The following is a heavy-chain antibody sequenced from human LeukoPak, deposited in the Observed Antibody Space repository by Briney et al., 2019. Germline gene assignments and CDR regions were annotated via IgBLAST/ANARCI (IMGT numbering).Heavy chain of an antibody. Sequence: SETLSLACAVYGGSFIGYYWSWIRQPPGKGLEWIGEINHSGGANYNPSLKSRVTISADTSRSQFSLKLGSVTAADTAVYYCARVPLRFLEPFDYWGQGTLVTVSS. CDR1: GGSFIGYY. V-gene: IGHV4-34*01. D-gene: IGHD3-3*01. J-gene: IGHJ4*02. CDR3: ARVPLRFLEPFDY. CDR2: INHSGGA.